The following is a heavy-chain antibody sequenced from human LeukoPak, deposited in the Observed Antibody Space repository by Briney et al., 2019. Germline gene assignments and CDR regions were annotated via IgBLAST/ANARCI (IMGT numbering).Heavy chain of an antibody. CDR3: ARLKVVGGVDW. Sequence: ASVSVSCKASGYTFTAYYIHWVRQAPGQGLEYMGWINPNSGGTNYAQKFQGRVTMTRDTPISTAYMELSRLRSDDTAVYYCARLKVVGGVDWWGQGTLVTVSS. J-gene: IGHJ4*02. CDR2: INPNSGGT. V-gene: IGHV1-2*02. D-gene: IGHD6-6*01. CDR1: GYTFTAYY.